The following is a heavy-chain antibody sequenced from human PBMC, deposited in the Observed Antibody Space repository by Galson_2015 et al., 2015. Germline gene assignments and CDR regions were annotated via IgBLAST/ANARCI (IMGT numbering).Heavy chain of an antibody. D-gene: IGHD2-2*01. Sequence: SLRLSCAASGFTFSSYAMSWVRQAPGKGLEWVSAISGSGGSTYYADSVKGRFTISRDNSKNTLYLQMNSLRAEDTVIYGRVLPPIFCSSTSCYGFDYWGQGTLVTVSS. CDR2: ISGSGGST. CDR3: VLPPIFCSSTSCYGFDY. V-gene: IGHV3-23*01. J-gene: IGHJ4*02. CDR1: GFTFSSYA.